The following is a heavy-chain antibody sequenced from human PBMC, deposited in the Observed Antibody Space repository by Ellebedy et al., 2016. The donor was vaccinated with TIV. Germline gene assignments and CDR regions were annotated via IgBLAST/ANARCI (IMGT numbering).Heavy chain of an antibody. Sequence: GESLKISCEASGFSFSVYGMVWVRQAPGKGLESVATTWFDGSKEYYADSVKGRFTLSRDHSKSTLYLQMNSLRPEDTAIYYCVRDQWSFGDHYYYGMDVWGQGTMVTVSS. CDR2: TWFDGSKE. J-gene: IGHJ6*02. CDR3: VRDQWSFGDHYYYGMDV. V-gene: IGHV3-30*02. D-gene: IGHD2-21*02. CDR1: GFSFSVYG.